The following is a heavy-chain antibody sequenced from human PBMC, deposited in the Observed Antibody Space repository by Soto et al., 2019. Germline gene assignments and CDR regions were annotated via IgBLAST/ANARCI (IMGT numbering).Heavy chain of an antibody. D-gene: IGHD2-15*01. V-gene: IGHV3-23*01. J-gene: IGHJ6*02. CDR1: GFTFGSYA. Sequence: GGSLRLSCAASGFTFGSYAMSWVRQAPGKGLEWVSAISGSGGSTYYADSVKGRFTISRDNSKSTLYLQMNSLRAEDTAVYYCARKDSLFVVVVAATPYYYGMDVWGQGTTVTVSS. CDR3: ARKDSLFVVVVAATPYYYGMDV. CDR2: ISGSGGST.